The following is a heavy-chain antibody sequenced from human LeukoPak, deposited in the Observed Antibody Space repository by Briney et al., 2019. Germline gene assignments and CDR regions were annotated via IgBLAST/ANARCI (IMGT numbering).Heavy chain of an antibody. CDR1: GYTFTSYY. CDR3: ARVRRFGELLHGYDAFDI. D-gene: IGHD3-10*01. V-gene: IGHV1-46*01. J-gene: IGHJ3*02. CDR2: INPRGGST. Sequence: GASVKVSCKASGYTFTSYYMHWVRQAPGQGLEWMGIINPRGGSTSYAQKFQGRVTMTRDTSTSTVYMEPSSLRSEDTAVYYCARVRRFGELLHGYDAFDIWGQGTMVTVSS.